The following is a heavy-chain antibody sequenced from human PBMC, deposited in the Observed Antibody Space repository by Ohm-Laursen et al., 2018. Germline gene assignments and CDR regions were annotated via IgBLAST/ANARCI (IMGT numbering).Heavy chain of an antibody. Sequence: SDTLSLTCTVSGGSVSSGSYYWSWIRQPPGKGLEWIGYIYYSGSTNYNPSLKSRVTISVDTSKNQFSLKLSSVTAADTAVHYCARGGYCNSTSCGEVSWFDPWGQGTLVTVYS. CDR2: IYYSGST. D-gene: IGHD2-2*01. V-gene: IGHV4-61*01. CDR1: GGSVSSGSYY. CDR3: ARGGYCNSTSCGEVSWFDP. J-gene: IGHJ5*02.